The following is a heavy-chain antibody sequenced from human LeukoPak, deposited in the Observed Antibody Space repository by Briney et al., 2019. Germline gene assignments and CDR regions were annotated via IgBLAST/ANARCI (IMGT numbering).Heavy chain of an antibody. CDR3: ARGSSGWYGDAFDI. D-gene: IGHD6-19*01. J-gene: IGHJ3*02. CDR1: GGSISSGGYY. Sequence: SQTLSLTCTVSGGSISSGGYYWSWIRQHPGKGLEWIGEINHSGSTNYNPSLKSRVTISVDTSKNQFSLKLSSVTAADTAVYYCARGSSGWYGDAFDIWGQGTMVTVSS. CDR2: INHSGST. V-gene: IGHV4-31*03.